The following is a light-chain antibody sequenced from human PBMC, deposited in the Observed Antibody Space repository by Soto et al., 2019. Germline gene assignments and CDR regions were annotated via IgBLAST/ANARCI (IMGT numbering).Light chain of an antibody. CDR3: QQYDYWPRT. V-gene: IGKV3-15*01. CDR1: QSISSN. J-gene: IGKJ1*01. Sequence: EVVMTQSPATLSVSPGESATLSCRASQSISSNKLAWYQQKPGQAPRLLLFGVSNRATGIPARFSGSGPGADFSISISSLQSEDFAVYYCQQYDYWPRTFGQGTKVDIK. CDR2: GVS.